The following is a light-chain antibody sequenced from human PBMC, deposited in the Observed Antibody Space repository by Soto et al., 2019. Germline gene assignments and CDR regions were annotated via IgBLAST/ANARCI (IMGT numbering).Light chain of an antibody. CDR3: CSYAGRSSWV. CDR1: SSDVGTYNL. J-gene: IGLJ3*02. Sequence: QSALTQPASVSGSPGQSITISCTGASSDVGTYNLVSWYQQHPGKVPKLMVYEDSKRPSGVSNRFSGSKSGNTASLTISGLQAEDEADYYCCSYAGRSSWVFGGGTKVTVL. V-gene: IGLV2-23*01. CDR2: EDS.